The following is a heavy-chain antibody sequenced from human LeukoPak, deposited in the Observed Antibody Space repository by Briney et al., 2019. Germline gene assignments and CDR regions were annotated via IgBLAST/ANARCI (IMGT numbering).Heavy chain of an antibody. CDR2: ISSSSSYI. V-gene: IGHV3-21*01. CDR3: ARAARVYSSGYYTYYYYYYMDV. D-gene: IGHD3-22*01. J-gene: IGHJ6*03. Sequence: PGGSLRLSCAASGFTFSSYSMNWVRQAPGKGLEWVSSISSSSSYIYYADSVKGRFTISRDNAKNSLYLQMNSLRAEDTAVYYCARAARVYSSGYYTYYYYYYMDVWGKGTTVTVSS. CDR1: GFTFSSYS.